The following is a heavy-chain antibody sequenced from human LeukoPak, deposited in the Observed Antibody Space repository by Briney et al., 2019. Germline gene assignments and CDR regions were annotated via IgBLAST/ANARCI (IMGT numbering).Heavy chain of an antibody. V-gene: IGHV3-23*01. D-gene: IGHD6-19*01. Sequence: GGSLRLSCAASGFTFSSYGMSWVRQAPGKGLEWVSGISGSGGSTYYADPVKGRFTISRDNSKSTLYLQMNSLRAEYTAVYYCAKYYNSGWGNAFDIWGQGTMVTVSS. CDR2: ISGSGGST. J-gene: IGHJ3*02. CDR1: GFTFSSYG. CDR3: AKYYNSGWGNAFDI.